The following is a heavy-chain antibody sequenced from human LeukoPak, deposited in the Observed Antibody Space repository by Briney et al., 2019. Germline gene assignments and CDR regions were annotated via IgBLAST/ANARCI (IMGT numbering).Heavy chain of an antibody. V-gene: IGHV3-53*01. D-gene: IGHD2-2*01. J-gene: IGHJ6*03. CDR2: IYSGGST. Sequence: ETLSLTCAVYGGSFSGYYWSWVRQAPGKGLEWVPVIYSGGSTYYADSVKGRFAISRDNSKNTLYLQMNSLRAEDTAVYYCARGPPLAYCSSTSCYASYYYHMDVWGKGTTVTISS. CDR1: GGSFSGYY. CDR3: ARGPPLAYCSSTSCYASYYYHMDV.